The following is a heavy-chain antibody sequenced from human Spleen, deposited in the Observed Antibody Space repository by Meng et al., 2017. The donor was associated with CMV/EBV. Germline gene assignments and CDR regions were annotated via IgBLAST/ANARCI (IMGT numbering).Heavy chain of an antibody. V-gene: IGHV3-66*02. CDR3: ARGLNTNWDPLGY. CDR1: GFTVSSYY. CDR2: IYSGGNT. D-gene: IGHD1-1*01. Sequence: GESLKISCAASGFTVSSYYMTWVRQVPGKGLEWVSVIYSGGNTYHTDSAKGRFTIIRDSSKNTLVLQMNSLITEDTAVYYCARGLNTNWDPLGYWGQGTLVTVSS. J-gene: IGHJ4*02.